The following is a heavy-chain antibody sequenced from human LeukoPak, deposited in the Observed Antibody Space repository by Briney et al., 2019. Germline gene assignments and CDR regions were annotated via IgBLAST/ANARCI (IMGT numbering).Heavy chain of an antibody. Sequence: GGSLRLSCAASGFTFSSYGMHWVRQAPGKGLEWVAFIRYDGSNKYYADSVKGRFTISRDNSKNTLYLQMNSLRAEDTAVYYCAREVDYGDYVPYFDYWGQGTLVTVSS. D-gene: IGHD4-17*01. V-gene: IGHV3-30*02. J-gene: IGHJ4*02. CDR2: IRYDGSNK. CDR3: AREVDYGDYVPYFDY. CDR1: GFTFSSYG.